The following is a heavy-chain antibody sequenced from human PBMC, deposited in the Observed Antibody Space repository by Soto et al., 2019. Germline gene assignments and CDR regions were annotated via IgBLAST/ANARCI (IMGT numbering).Heavy chain of an antibody. Sequence: QVQLVESGGGVVQPGRSLRLSCAASGFTFSSYGMHWVRQAPGKGLEWVAVIWYDGSNKYYADSVKGRFTISRDNSKNTLYLQMNRLRAEDTAVYYCARGYSFLYYYGMDVWGQGTTVTVS. D-gene: IGHD5-18*01. CDR2: IWYDGSNK. J-gene: IGHJ6*02. V-gene: IGHV3-33*01. CDR1: GFTFSSYG. CDR3: ARGYSFLYYYGMDV.